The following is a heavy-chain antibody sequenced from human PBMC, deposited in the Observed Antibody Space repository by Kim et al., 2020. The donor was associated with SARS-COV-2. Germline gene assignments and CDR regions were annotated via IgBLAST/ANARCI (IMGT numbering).Heavy chain of an antibody. D-gene: IGHD2-15*01. CDR3: SRDRTYCSGVSCNRYG. Sequence: SETLSLTCTVSGGSVSSGSYYWSWIRQPPGKEREWIGNIYYMGTTNSNPSLKSRATLTLNTSKNQFSLNISPRTAAATPVYYCSRDRTYCSGVSCNRYG. V-gene: IGHV4-61*01. J-gene: IGHJ6*01. CDR1: GGSVSSGSYY. CDR2: IYYMGTT.